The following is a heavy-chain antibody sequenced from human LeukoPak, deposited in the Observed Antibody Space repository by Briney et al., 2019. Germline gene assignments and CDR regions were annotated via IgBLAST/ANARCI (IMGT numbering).Heavy chain of an antibody. Sequence: GGSLRLSCAASGFTFSSYSMNWVRQAPGKGLEWVSSISSSSSYVYYADSVKGRFTISRDNAKNSLYLQMNSLRAEDTAVYYCARAPAGDQPYPAEFDPWGQGTLVTVSS. J-gene: IGHJ5*02. V-gene: IGHV3-21*01. D-gene: IGHD2-2*01. CDR1: GFTFSSYS. CDR2: ISSSSSYV. CDR3: ARAPAGDQPYPAEFDP.